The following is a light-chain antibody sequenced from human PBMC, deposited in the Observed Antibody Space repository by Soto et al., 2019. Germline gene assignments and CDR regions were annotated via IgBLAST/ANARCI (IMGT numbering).Light chain of an antibody. V-gene: IGLV1-40*01. CDR3: QSYDSSLRGSVV. J-gene: IGLJ2*01. CDR2: ANS. CDR1: GSTFGAGSD. Sequence: QSVLTQPPSVSGAPGQRVTISCTVSGSTFGAGSDVHWYQQLPGTAPKLLIYANSNRPSGVPDRFSGSRSGTSASLAITGLQDEDEADYYCQSYDSSLRGSVVFGGGAKLTVL.